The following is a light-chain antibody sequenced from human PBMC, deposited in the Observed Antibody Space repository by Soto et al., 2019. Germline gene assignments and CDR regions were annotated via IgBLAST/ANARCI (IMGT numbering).Light chain of an antibody. V-gene: IGLV1-40*01. CDR1: SSNIGAGYD. Sequence: QSVLTQPPSVSGAPGQRVTISCTGSSSNIGAGYDVHWYQQFPGTAPQLLIYCNINRPSWVPDRCSGSKSGTSASLAITGLQAEDEADYYCQSSDSSLSGSVFGGGTKLTVL. CDR3: QSSDSSLSGSV. CDR2: CNI. J-gene: IGLJ2*01.